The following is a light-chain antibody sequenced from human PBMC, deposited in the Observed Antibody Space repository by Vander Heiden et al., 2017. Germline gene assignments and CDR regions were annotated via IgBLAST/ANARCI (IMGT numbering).Light chain of an antibody. V-gene: IGKV1-39*01. CDR1: QSISSY. CDR2: AAF. CDR3: QQSDSTLLT. Sequence: TQMTQLPSSLSGSVGDRGTITCRASQSISSYLNWYQQKTGKAPKLLVYAAFSLQSGVPSTVNGSGSGTDFTLTISRLPPEDFATFYCQQSDSTLLTFGGGTKVEIK. J-gene: IGKJ4*01.